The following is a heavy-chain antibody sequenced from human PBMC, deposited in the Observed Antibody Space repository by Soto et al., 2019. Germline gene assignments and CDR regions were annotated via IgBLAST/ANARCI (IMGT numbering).Heavy chain of an antibody. CDR2: ISGSGGST. D-gene: IGHD3-22*01. CDR3: AKDRTFDSSGYYSY. J-gene: IGHJ4*02. V-gene: IGHV3-23*01. Sequence: HPGGSLRLSCAASGFTFSSYAMTWVRQAPGKGLEWVSAISGSGGSTYYAASVKGRFTISRDNSKNTLYLQMNSLRAEDTAVYYCAKDRTFDSSGYYSYWGQGTLVTVSS. CDR1: GFTFSSYA.